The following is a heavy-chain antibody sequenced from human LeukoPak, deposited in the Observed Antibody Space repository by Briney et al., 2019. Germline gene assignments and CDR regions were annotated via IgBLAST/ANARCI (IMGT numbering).Heavy chain of an antibody. J-gene: IGHJ6*02. CDR1: GFTFSSYS. D-gene: IGHD3-9*01. CDR3: ARDYDILTGSQTLYYYYGMDV. V-gene: IGHV3-48*02. CDR2: ISSSSSTI. Sequence: GGSLRLSCAASGFTFSSYSMNWVRQAPGKGLEWVSYISSSSSTIYYADSVKGRFTISRDNAKNSLYLQMNSLRDEDTAVYYCARDYDILTGSQTLYYYYGMDVWSQGTTVTVSS.